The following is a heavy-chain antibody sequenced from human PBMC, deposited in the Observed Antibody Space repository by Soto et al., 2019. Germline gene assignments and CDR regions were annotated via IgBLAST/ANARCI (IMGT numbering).Heavy chain of an antibody. Sequence: PGGSLRLSCSASGFTFTAYAMHWVRQAPGKGLEDVSAISNDGGTTYYADSVKGRFTISRDNSKNTLYLQMSSLRPDDTAVYYCLKGITGSGWYAWFDPWGQGTLVTVSS. CDR3: LKGITGSGWYAWFDP. D-gene: IGHD6-19*01. CDR1: GFTFTAYA. V-gene: IGHV3-64D*08. CDR2: ISNDGGTT. J-gene: IGHJ5*02.